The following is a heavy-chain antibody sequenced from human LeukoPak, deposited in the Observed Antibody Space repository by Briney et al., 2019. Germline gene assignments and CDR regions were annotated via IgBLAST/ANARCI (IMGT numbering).Heavy chain of an antibody. CDR2: IYTSGST. D-gene: IGHD4-17*01. CDR1: GGSISSYY. CDR3: ARLGTGDDDYGDSYGMDV. J-gene: IGHJ6*02. Sequence: PSETLSLTCTVSGGSISSYYWSWIRQPAGKGLEWIGRIYTSGSTNYNPSLKSRVTMSVDTPKNQFSLKLSSVTAADTAVYYCARLGTGDDDYGDSYGMDVWGQGTTVTVSS. V-gene: IGHV4-4*07.